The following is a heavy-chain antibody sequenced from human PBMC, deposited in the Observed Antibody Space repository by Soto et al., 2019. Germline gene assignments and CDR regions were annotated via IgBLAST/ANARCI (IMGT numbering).Heavy chain of an antibody. CDR2: INSDGSST. J-gene: IGHJ4*02. D-gene: IGHD3-10*01. CDR3: AKPLWFQALCY. CDR1: GFTFSSYA. V-gene: IGHV3-23*01. Sequence: GGSLRLSCAASGFTFSSYAMSWVRQAPGKGLEWVSRINSDGSSTYYADSVKGRFTISRDNSKNTLYLQMNSLRAEDTAVYYCAKPLWFQALCYCGQGTLVTVSS.